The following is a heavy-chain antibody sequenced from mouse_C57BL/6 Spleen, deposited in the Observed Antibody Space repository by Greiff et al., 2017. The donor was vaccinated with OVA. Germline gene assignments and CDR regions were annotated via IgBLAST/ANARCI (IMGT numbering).Heavy chain of an antibody. J-gene: IGHJ4*01. CDR3: ARREAFYYGNPYYAMDY. V-gene: IGHV1-64*01. CDR1: GYTFTSYW. Sequence: QVQLQQPGAELVKPGASVKLSCKASGYTFTSYWMHWVKQRPGQGLEWIGMIHPNSGSTNYNEKFKSKATLTVDKSSSTAYMQLSSLTSEDSAVYYCARREAFYYGNPYYAMDYWGQGTSVTVSS. CDR2: IHPNSGST. D-gene: IGHD2-1*01.